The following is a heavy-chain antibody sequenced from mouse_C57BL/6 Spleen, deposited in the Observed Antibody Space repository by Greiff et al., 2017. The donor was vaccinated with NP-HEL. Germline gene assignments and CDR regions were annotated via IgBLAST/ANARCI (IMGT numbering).Heavy chain of an antibody. J-gene: IGHJ2*01. CDR3: ARLGGSSYGNYFDY. D-gene: IGHD1-1*01. CDR1: GYTFTSYG. CDR2: IYPRSGNT. V-gene: IGHV1-81*01. Sequence: VQLQQSGAELARPGASVKLSCKASGYTFTSYGISWVKQRTGQGLEWIGEIYPRSGNTYYNEKFKGKATLTADKSSSTAYMELRSLTSEDSAVYFCARLGGSSYGNYFDYWGQGTTLTVSS.